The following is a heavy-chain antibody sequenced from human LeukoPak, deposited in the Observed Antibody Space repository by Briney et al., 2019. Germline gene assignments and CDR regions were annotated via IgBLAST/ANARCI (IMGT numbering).Heavy chain of an antibody. CDR1: GFTFDDYA. D-gene: IGHD6-13*01. CDR2: ISWNSGSI. V-gene: IGHV3-9*01. Sequence: GRSLRLSCAASGFTFDDYAMHWVRQAPGKGLEWVSGISWNSGSIGYADSAKGRFTISRDNAKNSLYLQMNSLRAEDTALYYCAKDSSAAAGPLDYWGQGTLVTVSS. J-gene: IGHJ4*02. CDR3: AKDSSAAAGPLDY.